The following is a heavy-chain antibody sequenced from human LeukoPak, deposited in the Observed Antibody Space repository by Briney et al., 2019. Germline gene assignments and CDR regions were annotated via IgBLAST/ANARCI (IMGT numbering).Heavy chain of an antibody. D-gene: IGHD2-21*01. V-gene: IGHV6-1*01. CDR2: TYHRSKWFS. J-gene: IGHJ4*02. CDR1: GDSVSSNSAG. CDR3: ARDAGVASERYFDY. Sequence: SQTLSLTCAISGDSVSSNSAGWNWIRQSPSRGLEWLGRTYHRSKWFSEYAVSVKSRITINPDTSKNQFSLQLNSVTPEDTAVYFCARDAGVASERYFDYWGRGTLVTVSS.